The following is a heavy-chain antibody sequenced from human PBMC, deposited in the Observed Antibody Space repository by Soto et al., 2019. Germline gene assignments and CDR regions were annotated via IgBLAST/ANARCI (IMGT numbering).Heavy chain of an antibody. CDR1: GFTFSNAW. CDR3: TTLSYLYYDGMDV. CDR2: IKSKVDGGTA. D-gene: IGHD2-2*01. Sequence: EVQLVESGGGLVKPGGSLRLSCEASGFTFSNAWMNWVRQGPGKGLEWLGRIKSKVDGGTADYVAATKGRFSISRDDLKNMLYLQINSLKSDDTAVYYCTTLSYLYYDGMDVWGQWTTVTVS. V-gene: IGHV3-15*01. J-gene: IGHJ6*02.